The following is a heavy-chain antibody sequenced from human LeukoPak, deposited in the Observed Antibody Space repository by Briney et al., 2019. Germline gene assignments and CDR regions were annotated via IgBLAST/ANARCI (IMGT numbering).Heavy chain of an antibody. CDR2: IYYSGST. CDR1: GGSISSYY. CDR3: ARGGYGADGWFDP. Sequence: SETLSLTCTVSGGSISSYYWSWIRQPPGKGLEWIGYIYYSGSTNYNPSLKSRVTISVDTSKNQFSLKLTSVTAADTAVYYCARGGYGADGWFDPWGQGTLVTVSS. J-gene: IGHJ5*02. D-gene: IGHD5-12*01. V-gene: IGHV4-59*01.